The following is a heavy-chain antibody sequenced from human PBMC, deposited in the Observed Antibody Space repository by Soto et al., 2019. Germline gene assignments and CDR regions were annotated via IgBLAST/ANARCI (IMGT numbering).Heavy chain of an antibody. Sequence: SETLSLTCTVSGGSISSGDYYWSWIRQPPGKGLEWIGYIYYSGSTYYNPSLKSRVTISVDTSKNQFSLKLSSVTAADTAVYYCARHDVSYGQYNWFDPWGQGTLVTVSS. CDR2: IYYSGST. J-gene: IGHJ5*02. CDR3: ARHDVSYGQYNWFDP. V-gene: IGHV4-30-4*01. CDR1: GGSISSGDYY. D-gene: IGHD5-18*01.